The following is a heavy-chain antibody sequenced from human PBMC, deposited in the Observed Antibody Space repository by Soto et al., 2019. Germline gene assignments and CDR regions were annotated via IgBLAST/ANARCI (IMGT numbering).Heavy chain of an antibody. V-gene: IGHV4-4*02. J-gene: IGHJ5*02. CDR3: ARDYMVRGVMRWFDP. CDR2: IYHSGST. CDR1: GGSISSSNW. Sequence: QVQLQESGPGLVKPSGTLSLTCAVSGGSISSSNWWSWVRQPPGKGLEWIVEIYHSGSTNYNPSLKSRVTISVDKSKTQFSVKLSPVTAADTAVYYCARDYMVRGVMRWFDPWGQGTLVTVSS. D-gene: IGHD3-10*01.